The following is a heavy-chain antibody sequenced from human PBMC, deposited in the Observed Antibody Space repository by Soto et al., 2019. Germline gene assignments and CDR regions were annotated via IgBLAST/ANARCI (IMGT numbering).Heavy chain of an antibody. CDR2: IIPILGTI. Sequence: QVQLVQSGAEVKTPGSSVRVSCKTAGRTFLISAIAWVRQAPGQGLQGMGGIIPILGTINIAQNCQGRVNFTAHRSTSTAYMDLSSLRSEDTATYFCARGKEWEQPANHYSFDYWGQGSEVIVSS. CDR1: GRTFLISA. D-gene: IGHD1-26*01. J-gene: IGHJ4*02. V-gene: IGHV1-69*06. CDR3: ARGKEWEQPANHYSFDY.